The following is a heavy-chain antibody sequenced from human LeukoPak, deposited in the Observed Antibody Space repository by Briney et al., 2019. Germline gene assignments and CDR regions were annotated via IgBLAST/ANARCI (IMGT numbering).Heavy chain of an antibody. J-gene: IGHJ4*02. V-gene: IGHV4-39*07. CDR3: ARTNIVVVVAAKGDYFDY. CDR2: IYYSGST. Sequence: SETLSLTCTVSGGSISSSSYYWGWIRQPPGKGLEWIGSIYYSGSTYYNPSLKSRVTISVDTSKNQFSLKLSSVTAADTAVYYCARTNIVVVVAAKGDYFDYWGQGTLVTVSS. D-gene: IGHD2-15*01. CDR1: GGSISSSSYY.